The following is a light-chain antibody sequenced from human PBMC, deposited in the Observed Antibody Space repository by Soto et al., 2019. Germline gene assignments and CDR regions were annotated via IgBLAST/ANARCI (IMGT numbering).Light chain of an antibody. J-gene: IGKJ5*01. CDR1: QSLQYSNGYNY. CDR2: LGS. V-gene: IGKV2-28*01. Sequence: DIVMTQSPLSLPVIPGEPASISCRSSQSLQYSNGYNYLDWYLQKSGQSPQLLISLGSTRASGVPDRFSGSGSGTDFTLKISRVEADDVGVYYCFQGLQTPPITFGQGTRLENK. CDR3: FQGLQTPPIT.